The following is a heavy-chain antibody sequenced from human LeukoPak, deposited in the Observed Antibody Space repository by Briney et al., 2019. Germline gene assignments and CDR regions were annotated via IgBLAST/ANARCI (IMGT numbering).Heavy chain of an antibody. V-gene: IGHV1-8*01. CDR3: ARGPPQLSYYYGVDV. CDR1: GYTFTSTE. CDR2: MNPNSGDT. D-gene: IGHD5-18*01. Sequence: ASVKVSCKASGYTFTSTEIMWVRQAPGQGLEWMGWMNPNSGDTGYAQKFQGRVTMTRATSTSTAYMDLNSLRVEDTAMYYCARGPPQLSYYYGVDVWGQGTTVTVSS. J-gene: IGHJ6*02.